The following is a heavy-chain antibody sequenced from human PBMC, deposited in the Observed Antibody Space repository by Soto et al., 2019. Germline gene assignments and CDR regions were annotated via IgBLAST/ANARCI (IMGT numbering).Heavy chain of an antibody. CDR2: MSYDGTKE. CDR3: AKEFGSTWIDH. V-gene: IGHV3-30*18. J-gene: IGHJ4*02. CDR1: GFTLTTYG. Sequence: QVQLVESGGGVVQPGRSLRLSCAASGFTLTTYGMHWVRQAPGKGLEWVAAMSYDGTKEYYADYLKGRFTMSRDSSRNTLFLQLNSLRAEDTAVYYCAKEFGSTWIDHWGEGTLVTVSS. D-gene: IGHD6-13*01.